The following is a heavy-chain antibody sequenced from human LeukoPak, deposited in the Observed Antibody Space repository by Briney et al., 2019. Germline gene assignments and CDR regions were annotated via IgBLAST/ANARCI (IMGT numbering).Heavy chain of an antibody. J-gene: IGHJ4*02. CDR1: GFTFGDYA. CDR2: IRSEAYGGTT. CDR3: ARVLEAASFDY. V-gene: IGHV3-49*03. D-gene: IGHD6-13*01. Sequence: GGSLRLSCSASGFTFGDYAMSWFRQAPGKGLEWVGFIRSEAYGGTTDYAASVKGRFTISRDASRTVAYLQMNSLRAEDTAVYYCARVLEAASFDYWGQGTPVTVSS.